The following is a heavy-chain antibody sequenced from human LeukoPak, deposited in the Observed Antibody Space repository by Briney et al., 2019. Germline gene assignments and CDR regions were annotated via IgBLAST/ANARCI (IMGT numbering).Heavy chain of an antibody. D-gene: IGHD4-17*01. Sequence: GGSLRLSCAASGFTFKNHAMNWVRQAPGKGLEWVSAISGSGYSTYYADSVKGRFTISRDNSKSTLFLQMNNLRAEDTAVHYCANGYDYGDFDYAFDIWGQGTMVTVSS. CDR1: GFTFKNHA. V-gene: IGHV3-23*01. CDR3: ANGYDYGDFDYAFDI. J-gene: IGHJ3*02. CDR2: ISGSGYST.